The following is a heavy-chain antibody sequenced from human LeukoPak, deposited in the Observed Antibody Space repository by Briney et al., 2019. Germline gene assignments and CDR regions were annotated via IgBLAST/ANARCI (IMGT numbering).Heavy chain of an antibody. CDR3: ARAGGEDTAMNDY. V-gene: IGHV3-7*01. Sequence: GGSLRPSCAASGFTFSSYWMSWVRQAPGKGLEWVANIKQDGSEKYYVDSVKGRFTISRDNAKNSLYLQMNSLRAEDTAVYYCARAGGEDTAMNDYWGQGTLVTVSS. J-gene: IGHJ4*02. CDR1: GFTFSSYW. CDR2: IKQDGSEK. D-gene: IGHD5-18*01.